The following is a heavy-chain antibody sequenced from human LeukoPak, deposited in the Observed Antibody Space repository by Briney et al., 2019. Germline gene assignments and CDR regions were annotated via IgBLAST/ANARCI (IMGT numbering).Heavy chain of an antibody. CDR3: ARGSGSGNWYFDL. J-gene: IGHJ2*01. D-gene: IGHD2-15*01. CDR1: GGSIRSYY. V-gene: IGHV4-59*01. Sequence: SETLSLTCTVSGGSIRSYYWSWIRQPPGKGLEWIGYIYYDGSTNYNPSLKSRVSISVDTSKNQFSLKLSSVTAADTAVYYCARGSGSGNWYFDLWGRGTLVTVSS. CDR2: IYYDGST.